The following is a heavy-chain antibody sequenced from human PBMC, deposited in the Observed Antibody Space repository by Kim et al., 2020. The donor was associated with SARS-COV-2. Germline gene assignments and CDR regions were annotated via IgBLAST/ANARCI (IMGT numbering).Heavy chain of an antibody. CDR3: AGSLGDFACFYP. Sequence: GGSLRLSCAASGFTFSTYWMHWVRQAPGKGLVWVSHINSDASITSYADSAKGRFTISRDNAKNTLSLQVHSLRADDPAVYYCAGSLGDFACFYPCGQAT. J-gene: IGHJ5*02. CDR2: INSDASIT. V-gene: IGHV3-74*03. D-gene: IGHD4-17*01. CDR1: GFTFSTYW.